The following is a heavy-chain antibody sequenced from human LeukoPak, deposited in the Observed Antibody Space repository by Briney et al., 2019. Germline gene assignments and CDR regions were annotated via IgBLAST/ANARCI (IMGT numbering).Heavy chain of an antibody. Sequence: GGSLRLSCAASGFTFGTYAMSWVRQAPGKGLEWVAVISYDGSNKYYADSVKGRFTISRDNSKNTLYLQMNSLRAEDTAVYYCARDGPNSSGWYYFDYWGQGTLVTVSS. CDR3: ARDGPNSSGWYYFDY. CDR1: GFTFGTYA. D-gene: IGHD6-19*01. CDR2: ISYDGSNK. J-gene: IGHJ4*02. V-gene: IGHV3-30-3*01.